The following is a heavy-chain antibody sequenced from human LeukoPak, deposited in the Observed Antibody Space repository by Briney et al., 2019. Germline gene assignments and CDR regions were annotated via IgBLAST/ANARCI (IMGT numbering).Heavy chain of an antibody. J-gene: IGHJ4*02. CDR1: GGSIRSGGYY. Sequence: SETLSLTCTVSGGSIRSGGYYWSWIRQHPGKGLEWIGHIHYSGSTSYNSSPRSRVTISVDTSKNQLSLKLSSVTAADTAVYYCARDRFGEFDYWGQGTLVTVSS. CDR2: IHYSGST. D-gene: IGHD3-10*01. CDR3: ARDRFGEFDY. V-gene: IGHV4-31*03.